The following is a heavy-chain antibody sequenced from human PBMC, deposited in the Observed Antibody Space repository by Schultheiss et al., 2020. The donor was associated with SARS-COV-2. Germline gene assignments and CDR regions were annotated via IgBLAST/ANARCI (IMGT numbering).Heavy chain of an antibody. V-gene: IGHV3-21*04. Sequence: GGSLRLSCAASGFTFSSYSMNWVRQAPGKGLEWVSSISSSSSTIYYADSVKGRFTISRDNAKNSLYLQMTSLRAEDTALYYCAKDNYYDILTVPTFDPWGQGTLVTVSS. CDR2: ISSSSSTI. CDR3: AKDNYYDILTVPTFDP. J-gene: IGHJ5*02. CDR1: GFTFSSYS. D-gene: IGHD3-9*01.